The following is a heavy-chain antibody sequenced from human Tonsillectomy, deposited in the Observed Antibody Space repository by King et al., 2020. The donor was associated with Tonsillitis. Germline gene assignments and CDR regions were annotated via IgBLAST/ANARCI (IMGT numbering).Heavy chain of an antibody. CDR2: IYSGGST. V-gene: IGHV3-53*01. D-gene: IGHD2-2*01. CDR3: ARVVPAANFDF. Sequence: VRLVESGGGLIQPGRSLRLSCAASGFTVSSNYMSWVRQAPGKGLEWVSIIYSGGSTNYADSVKGRFTISRDNSKNTLYLRMNSLRTEDTAVYYCARVVPAANFDFWGQGALVTVSS. J-gene: IGHJ4*02. CDR1: GFTVSSNY.